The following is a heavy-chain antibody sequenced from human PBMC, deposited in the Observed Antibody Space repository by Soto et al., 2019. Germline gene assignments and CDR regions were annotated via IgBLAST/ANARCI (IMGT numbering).Heavy chain of an antibody. CDR3: ARGTRFEYNDFWSGYYWFDP. D-gene: IGHD3-3*01. Sequence: SVKASCKSSGGTFSSYAISWVRQAPEQGLEWMGGIIPIFGTANYAQKFQGRVTITADESTSTAYMELSSLRSEDTAVYYCARGTRFEYNDFWSGYYWFDPWGQGTLVTVSS. CDR2: IIPIFGTA. V-gene: IGHV1-69*13. CDR1: GGTFSSYA. J-gene: IGHJ5*02.